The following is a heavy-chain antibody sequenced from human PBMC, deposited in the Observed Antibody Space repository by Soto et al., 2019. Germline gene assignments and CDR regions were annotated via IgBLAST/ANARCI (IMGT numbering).Heavy chain of an antibody. CDR2: ISDSAGGT. CDR1: GFTFDNYA. Sequence: PGGSLRLSCAASGFTFDNYAMSWVRQAPGTGLEWVSSISDSAGGTYYADSVMGRFTVSRDNAKNSLYLQMNSLRDEDTAVYYCARTFNYYYYYGMDVWGQGTTVTVSS. V-gene: IGHV3-23*01. J-gene: IGHJ6*02. CDR3: ARTFNYYYYYGMDV.